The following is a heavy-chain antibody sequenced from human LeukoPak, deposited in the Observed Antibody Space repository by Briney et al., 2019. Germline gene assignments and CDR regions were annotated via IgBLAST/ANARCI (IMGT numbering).Heavy chain of an antibody. J-gene: IGHJ4*02. D-gene: IGHD2-21*01. CDR1: GGSFSGYY. Sequence: PSETLSLTCAVYGGSFSGYYWSWIRQPPGKGLEWIGEINHRGSTNYNPSLKSRVTISVDTSKNQFSLKLSSVTAADTAVYYCARHEFASPFDSWGQGTLVTVSS. V-gene: IGHV4-34*01. CDR3: ARHEFASPFDS. CDR2: INHRGST.